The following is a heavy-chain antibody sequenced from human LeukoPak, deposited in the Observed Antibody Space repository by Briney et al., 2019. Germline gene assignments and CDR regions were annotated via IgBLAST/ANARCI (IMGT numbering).Heavy chain of an antibody. CDR3: ATGEGTMFTFDY. V-gene: IGHV1-24*01. Sequence: GASVKVSCKVSGYTLTELSMHWVRQAPGKGFEWMGGFDPEDGETIYAQKFQGRVTMTEDTSTDTAYMELSSLRSEDTAVYYCATGEGTMFTFDYWGQGTLVTVSS. CDR2: FDPEDGET. CDR1: GYTLTELS. J-gene: IGHJ4*02. D-gene: IGHD3-10*02.